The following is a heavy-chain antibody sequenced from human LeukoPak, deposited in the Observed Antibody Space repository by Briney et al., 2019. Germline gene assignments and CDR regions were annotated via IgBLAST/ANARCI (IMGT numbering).Heavy chain of an antibody. D-gene: IGHD5-18*01. CDR2: VSQDESTE. J-gene: IGHJ4*02. Sequence: GGSLRLSCAASGFTFSNYFMHWVRQVPGKGLEWVASVSQDESTELYADSVRGRFTISRDNSKNTLYLQMNSLRGEDTAVYYCAKDPRGGYSNGYSFDYWGQGTLVTVSS. CDR1: GFTFSNYF. CDR3: AKDPRGGYSNGYSFDY. V-gene: IGHV3-30*18.